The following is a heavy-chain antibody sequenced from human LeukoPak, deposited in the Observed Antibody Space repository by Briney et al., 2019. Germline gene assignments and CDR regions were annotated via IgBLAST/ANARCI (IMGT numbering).Heavy chain of an antibody. V-gene: IGHV4-38-2*02. D-gene: IGHD2-21*01. CDR2: IYHSGST. CDR1: GYSISSGYC. Sequence: SETLSLTCTVSGYSISSGYCWGWIRQPPGKGLEWIGSIYHSGSTYYNPSLKSRVTISVDTSKNQFSLKLSSVTAADTAVYYCARDTYCGGDCYGDDAFDIWGQGTMVTVSS. J-gene: IGHJ3*02. CDR3: ARDTYCGGDCYGDDAFDI.